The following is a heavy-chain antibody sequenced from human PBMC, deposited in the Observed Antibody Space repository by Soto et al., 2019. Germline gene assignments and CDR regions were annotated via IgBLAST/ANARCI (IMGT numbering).Heavy chain of an antibody. J-gene: IGHJ4*02. CDR2: IYYSGST. Sequence: PSETLSLTCTVSGGSISSGGYYWSWIRQHPGKGLEWIGYIYYSGSTYYNPSLKSRVTISVDTSKNQFSLKLSSVTAADTAVYYCAREDYGGNSPPIWGQGTLVTVSS. V-gene: IGHV4-31*03. CDR1: GGSISSGGYY. CDR3: AREDYGGNSPPI. D-gene: IGHD4-17*01.